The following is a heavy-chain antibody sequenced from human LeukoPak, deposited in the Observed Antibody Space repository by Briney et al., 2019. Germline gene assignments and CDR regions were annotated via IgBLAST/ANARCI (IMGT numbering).Heavy chain of an antibody. CDR1: GYTFTSYR. Sequence: ASVILSCKASGYTFTSYRISWVRQAPGQGVEGMAWITAYNGNTNHAQKLQVRVTTTTDTSTSTAFMELRSLRSADTAVYYCARTGVRGKDIVATITVLDYWGQGTLATVSS. J-gene: IGHJ4*02. CDR3: ARTGVRGKDIVATITVLDY. CDR2: ITAYNGNT. V-gene: IGHV1-18*01. D-gene: IGHD5-12*01.